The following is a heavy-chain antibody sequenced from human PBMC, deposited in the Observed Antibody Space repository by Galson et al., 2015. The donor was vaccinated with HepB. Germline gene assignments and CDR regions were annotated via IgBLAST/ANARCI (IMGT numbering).Heavy chain of an antibody. D-gene: IGHD2-2*01. Sequence: CAISGDSVSSNSAAWNWIRQSPSRGLEWLGRTYYRSKWYNDYAVSVKSRITINPDTSKNQFSLQLNSVTPEDTAVYYCARDGIVVVPAASVRYYYYYMDVWGKGTTVTVSS. CDR3: ARDGIVVVPAASVRYYYYYMDV. V-gene: IGHV6-1*01. CDR2: TYYRSKWYN. CDR1: GDSVSSNSAA. J-gene: IGHJ6*03.